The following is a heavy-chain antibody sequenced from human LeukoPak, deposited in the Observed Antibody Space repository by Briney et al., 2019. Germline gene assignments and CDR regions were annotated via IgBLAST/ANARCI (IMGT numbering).Heavy chain of an antibody. CDR3: ARGPYDFWSGYYTPTPGYFDY. Sequence: PSETLSLTCTVSGDPISSGGYYWSWIRQHPGKGLECIGYIYYSGSTYYNPSLKSRVTISVDTSKNQFSLKLSSVTAADTAVYYCARGPYDFWSGYYTPTPGYFDYWGQGTLVTVSS. D-gene: IGHD3-3*01. J-gene: IGHJ4*02. CDR1: GDPISSGGYY. V-gene: IGHV4-31*03. CDR2: IYYSGST.